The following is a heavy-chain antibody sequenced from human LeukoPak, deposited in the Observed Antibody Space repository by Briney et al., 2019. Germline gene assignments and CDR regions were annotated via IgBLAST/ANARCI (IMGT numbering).Heavy chain of an antibody. CDR3: ARDYPTSGIVTIFDY. Sequence: QPGGSLRLSCASSGFTFNNYAMTWVRQAPGKGLEWVSSITASGGSTYCADSVKRRFTISRDNSKNTLYLQMSSLRAEDTAVYYCARDYPTSGIVTIFDYWGQGTLVTVSS. D-gene: IGHD1-1*01. V-gene: IGHV3-23*01. CDR1: GFTFNNYA. J-gene: IGHJ4*02. CDR2: ITASGGST.